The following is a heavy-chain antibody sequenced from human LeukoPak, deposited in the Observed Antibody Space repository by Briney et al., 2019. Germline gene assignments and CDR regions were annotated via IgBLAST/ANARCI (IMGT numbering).Heavy chain of an antibody. CDR2: INPDGGNT. V-gene: IGHV1-46*01. Sequence: ASVKVSCKAAGYTFTNSYIHWVRQAPGQVLEWMGLINPDGGNTNYAQNFQGRVTLTRDTSTSTVYMELSSLRSEDTAMYHCARDTDTGNYYGSGSYYSPPGYWGQGTLVTVSS. D-gene: IGHD3-10*01. CDR1: GYTFTNSY. J-gene: IGHJ4*02. CDR3: ARDTDTGNYYGSGSYYSPPGY.